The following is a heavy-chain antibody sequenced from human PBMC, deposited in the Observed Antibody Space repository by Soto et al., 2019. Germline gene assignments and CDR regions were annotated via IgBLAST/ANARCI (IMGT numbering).Heavy chain of an antibody. D-gene: IGHD6-13*01. J-gene: IGHJ4*02. V-gene: IGHV3-7*01. Sequence: EVQLVESGGGLVQPGGSLRLSCAASGFTSGSYWMSWVRQAPGKGLEWVANIKQDGSEKYYVDSVSGRFTNSRDNAKNSVYLQMDSLRAEDTAVYCCGRDVAAWGPGTLVTVSS. CDR2: IKQDGSEK. CDR1: GFTSGSYW. CDR3: GRDVAA.